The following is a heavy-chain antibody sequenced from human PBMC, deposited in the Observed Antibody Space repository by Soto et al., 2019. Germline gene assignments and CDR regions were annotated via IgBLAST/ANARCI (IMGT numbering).Heavy chain of an antibody. CDR1: GFTFNNYA. V-gene: IGHV3-23*01. CDR2: ISSSAVGT. Sequence: EVQVLESGGGLVQPGGSLRLSCAASGFTFNNYAMSWVRQAPGKGLEWVSSISSSAVGTYYADSVKGRFTSSRDKSKNTVYLQMNSLRAEDTALYYCAKGQAAAGLWGAFDIWGQGTMVTVSS. CDR3: AKGQAAAGLWGAFDI. D-gene: IGHD6-13*01. J-gene: IGHJ3*02.